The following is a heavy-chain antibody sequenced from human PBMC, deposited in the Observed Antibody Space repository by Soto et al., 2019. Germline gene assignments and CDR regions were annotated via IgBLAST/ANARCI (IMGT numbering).Heavy chain of an antibody. CDR2: IWYDGSNK. V-gene: IGHV3-33*01. D-gene: IGHD6-13*01. CDR3: ARGGYSSSWYRDYYYYYGMDV. J-gene: IGHJ6*02. Sequence: PGGSLRLSCAASGFTFSSYGMHWVRQAPGKGLEWVAVIWYDGSNKYYADSVKGRFTISRDNSKNTLYLQMNSLRAEDTAVYYCARGGYSSSWYRDYYYYYGMDVWGQGTTVTAP. CDR1: GFTFSSYG.